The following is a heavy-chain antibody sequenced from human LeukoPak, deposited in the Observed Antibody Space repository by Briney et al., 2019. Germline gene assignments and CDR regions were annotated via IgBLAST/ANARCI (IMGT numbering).Heavy chain of an antibody. J-gene: IGHJ4*02. CDR2: IWYDGSDK. D-gene: IGHD6-13*01. Sequence: PGRSLRLSCAASGFTFSSYGMHWVRQAPGKGLEWVAVIWYDGSDKYYADSAKGRFTISRDNSRNTLYPQMNSLRAEDTAVYYCAKDQTAFGIAAAGSLIGYWGQGTLVTVSS. V-gene: IGHV3-33*06. CDR3: AKDQTAFGIAAAGSLIGY. CDR1: GFTFSSYG.